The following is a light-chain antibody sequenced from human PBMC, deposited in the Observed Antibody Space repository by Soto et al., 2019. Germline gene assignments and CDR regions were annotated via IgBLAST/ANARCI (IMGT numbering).Light chain of an antibody. CDR2: KAS. CDR3: LQHNSYPPT. J-gene: IGKJ1*01. CDR1: QSISSW. Sequence: DIQMTQSPSSLSASVGDRLTITCRASQSISSWLAWYQQKPGKAPKVLIYKASSLESGVPSRFSGTRSGTEFTLTISSLQPDDFATYYCLQHNSYPPTFGQGTKVDIK. V-gene: IGKV1-5*03.